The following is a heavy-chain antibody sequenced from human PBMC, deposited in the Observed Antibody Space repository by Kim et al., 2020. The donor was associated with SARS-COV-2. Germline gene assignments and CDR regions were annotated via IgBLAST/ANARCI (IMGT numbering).Heavy chain of an antibody. D-gene: IGHD6-13*01. Sequence: SRVTISVDTSKNQFALKLSSVTAADTAVYYCARQLMYSSSWTFFPNWFDPWGQGTLVTVSS. CDR3: ARQLMYSSSWTFFPNWFDP. J-gene: IGHJ5*02. V-gene: IGHV4-39*01.